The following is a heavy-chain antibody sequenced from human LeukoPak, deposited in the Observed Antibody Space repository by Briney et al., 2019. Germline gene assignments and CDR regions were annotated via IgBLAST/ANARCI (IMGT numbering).Heavy chain of an antibody. CDR1: GYTFTNYF. J-gene: IGHJ6*03. CDR2: INPSGGST. Sequence: ASVKVSCKASGYTFTNYFMHWVRQAPGQGLEWMGVINPSGGSTSYVQNFQGRVTMTRDTSISTAYMELSRLRSDDTAVYYCARDLKGIAVAGTYYYYYMDVWGKGTTVTVSS. V-gene: IGHV1-46*01. CDR3: ARDLKGIAVAGTYYYYYMDV. D-gene: IGHD6-19*01.